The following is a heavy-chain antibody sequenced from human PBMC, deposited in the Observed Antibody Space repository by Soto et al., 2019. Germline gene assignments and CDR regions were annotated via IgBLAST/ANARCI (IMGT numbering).Heavy chain of an antibody. CDR1: SGSFSGYY. Sequence: PSETLSLTCSIYSGSFSGYYWSWIRHPPGKGLEWIGEISQSGNTNYSPSLKSRVSISIDTSKKQFSLNLASVSAADTAVYYRARAPKVSGSSQTRPDFWGQGTLVTVSS. CDR3: ARAPKVSGSSQTRPDF. V-gene: IGHV4-34*01. J-gene: IGHJ4*02. CDR2: ISQSGNT. D-gene: IGHD6-6*01.